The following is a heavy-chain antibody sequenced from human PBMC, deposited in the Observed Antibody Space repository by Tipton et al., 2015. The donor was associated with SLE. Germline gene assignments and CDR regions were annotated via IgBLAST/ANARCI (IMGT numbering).Heavy chain of an antibody. CDR3: ARDRPVVGATGAFDI. D-gene: IGHD1-26*01. V-gene: IGHV4-39*07. Sequence: LRLSCTVSGGSISSSSYYWGWIRQPPGKGLEWIGSIYYSGSTYYNPSLKSRVTISVDTSKNQFSLKLSSVTAADTAVYYCARDRPVVGATGAFDIWGQGTMGTVSS. J-gene: IGHJ3*02. CDR2: IYYSGST. CDR1: GGSISSSSYY.